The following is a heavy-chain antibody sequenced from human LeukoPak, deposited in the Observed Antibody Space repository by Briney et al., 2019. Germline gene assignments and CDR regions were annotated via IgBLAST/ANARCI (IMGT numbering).Heavy chain of an antibody. CDR2: IYYSGST. Sequence: SETLSLTCTVSGGSISSYYWSWIRQPPGKGLEWIGYIYYSGSTNYNPSLKSRVTISVDTSKNQFSLELSSVTAADTAVYYCASYDILTASDYWGQGTLVTVSS. J-gene: IGHJ4*02. D-gene: IGHD3-9*01. V-gene: IGHV4-59*01. CDR3: ASYDILTASDY. CDR1: GGSISSYY.